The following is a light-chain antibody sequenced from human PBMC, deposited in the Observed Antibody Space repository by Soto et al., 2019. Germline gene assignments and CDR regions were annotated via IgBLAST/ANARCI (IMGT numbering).Light chain of an antibody. V-gene: IGLV2-14*01. J-gene: IGLJ2*01. Sequence: QSVLTQPASVSGSPGQSITISCTGTSSDVGGYNYVSWYQQHPGKAPKLMIYDVSNRPSGFSNRFSGSKSGNTASLTISGLQAEDEADYYCSSYTSGSTLVVFGGGTKLTVL. CDR1: SSDVGGYNY. CDR3: SSYTSGSTLVV. CDR2: DVS.